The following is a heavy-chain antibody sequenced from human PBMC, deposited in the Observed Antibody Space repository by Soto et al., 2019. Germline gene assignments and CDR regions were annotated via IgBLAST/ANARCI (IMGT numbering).Heavy chain of an antibody. D-gene: IGHD6-13*01. CDR1: EGTFNSYA. CDR2: IIPYYNTL. Sequence: QAQVVQAGAEVRKPGSSVKLSCKASEGTFNSYAIAWVRQAPGQGLEWMGGIIPYYNTLNYAQKYHDRVTITADDSTNTVYMELSSLRSDDTAVYFCASGASRWYPYCFDSWAQGTLVTVSS. J-gene: IGHJ4*02. V-gene: IGHV1-69*01. CDR3: ASGASRWYPYCFDS.